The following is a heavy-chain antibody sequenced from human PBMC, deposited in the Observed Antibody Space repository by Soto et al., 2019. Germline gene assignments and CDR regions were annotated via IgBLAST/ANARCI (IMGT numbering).Heavy chain of an antibody. J-gene: IGHJ1*01. CDR1: GYSFTSHY. CDR3: AKGVPGIAVAGTGYFQH. D-gene: IGHD6-19*01. V-gene: IGHV1-46*01. CDR2: IYPGGVNI. Sequence: ASVKVSCKAIGYSFTSHYMHWVRQAPGQGLEWMGTIYPGGVNIGYAQKFKGRVTMTKDTSTSTVYMELNSLRAEDTAVYYCAKGVPGIAVAGTGYFQHWGQGTLVTVSS.